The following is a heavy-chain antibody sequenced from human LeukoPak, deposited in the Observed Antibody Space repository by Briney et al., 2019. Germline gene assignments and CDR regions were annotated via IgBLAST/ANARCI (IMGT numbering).Heavy chain of an antibody. Sequence: SRGSLRLSCAASGFTFSSYAMSWVRQAPGKGLEWVSAISGSGGSTYYADSVKGRFTISRDNSRNTLYLQMNSLRAEDTAVYHCAGDYYDSSGYYDRVNYWGQGTLVTVSS. D-gene: IGHD3-22*01. CDR3: AGDYYDSSGYYDRVNY. V-gene: IGHV3-23*01. CDR1: GFTFSSYA. J-gene: IGHJ4*02. CDR2: ISGSGGST.